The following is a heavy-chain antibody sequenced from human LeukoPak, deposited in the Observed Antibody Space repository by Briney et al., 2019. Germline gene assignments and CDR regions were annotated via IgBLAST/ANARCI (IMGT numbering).Heavy chain of an antibody. D-gene: IGHD3-10*01. CDR3: ARDRGPMFRGVFFSPHNWFDP. V-gene: IGHV1-18*01. Sequence: GASVKVSCRTSGYTFTTYGIDWVRQAPGQGLEWMGWISGYNGNTKYAQRLQDRVSLTTDTSATTADMQLRSLRSDDTAIYYCARDRGPMFRGVFFSPHNWFDPWGQGTLVTVSS. CDR1: GYTFTTYG. CDR2: ISGYNGNT. J-gene: IGHJ5*02.